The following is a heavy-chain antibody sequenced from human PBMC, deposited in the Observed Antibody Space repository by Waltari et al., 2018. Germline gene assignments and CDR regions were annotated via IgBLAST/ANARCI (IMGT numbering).Heavy chain of an antibody. CDR1: GFYFSSYA. V-gene: IGHV3-23*01. J-gene: IGHJ4*02. Sequence: EVQLLESGGGLVQPGGSLRLYCAASGFYFSSYAMSWVRKAPGKGLEWVSAISGTSGTTYYADSVRGRFSITRDNAENTLFLQMNSLRAEDTAIYYCAKDRSYGDYFDYWGQGTLVTVSS. CDR2: ISGTSGTT. CDR3: AKDRSYGDYFDY. D-gene: IGHD2-8*01.